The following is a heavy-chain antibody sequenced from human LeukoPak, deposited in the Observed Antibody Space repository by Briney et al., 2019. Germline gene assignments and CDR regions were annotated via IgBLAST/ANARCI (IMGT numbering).Heavy chain of an antibody. CDR2: ISSSSSTI. V-gene: IGHV3-48*01. CDR1: GFTFNSYD. Sequence: PGGSLRLSCAASGFTFNSYDMNWVRQAPGKGLEWVSYISSSSSTIYYADSVKGRFTISGDNAKNSLYLQMNSLRAEDTAVYYCARDYYDSSGYYYFDYWGQGTLVTVSS. CDR3: ARDYYDSSGYYYFDY. J-gene: IGHJ4*02. D-gene: IGHD3-22*01.